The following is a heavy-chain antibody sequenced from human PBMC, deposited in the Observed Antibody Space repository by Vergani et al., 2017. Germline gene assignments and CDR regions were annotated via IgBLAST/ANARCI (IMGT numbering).Heavy chain of an antibody. CDR3: ARNGQDEDPHVY. D-gene: IGHD2-8*01. Sequence: QVQLVQSGAEVKKPGASVKVSCKASGYTFTSYAMHWVRQAPGQRLEWMGWINAGNGNTNYAQKLQGRVTMTTDTSTSTAYMELRSLRSDDTAVYYCARNGQDEDPHVYWGQGTLVTVSS. CDR1: GYTFTSYA. J-gene: IGHJ4*02. V-gene: IGHV1-3*01. CDR2: INAGNGNT.